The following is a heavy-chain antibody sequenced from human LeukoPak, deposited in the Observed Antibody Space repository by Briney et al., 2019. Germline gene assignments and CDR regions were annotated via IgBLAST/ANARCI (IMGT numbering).Heavy chain of an antibody. Sequence: SETLSLTCAVYGESFSGFYWTWIRQPPGKGLEWIGEINHTGGTSYNPSLKSRVTISVDTSKNQFSLRLSSVTAADTAVYYCARGTNINYDYYYYYMDVWGKGTTVTVSS. D-gene: IGHD4-11*01. CDR1: GESFSGFY. V-gene: IGHV4-34*01. J-gene: IGHJ6*03. CDR3: ARGTNINYDYYYYYMDV. CDR2: INHTGGT.